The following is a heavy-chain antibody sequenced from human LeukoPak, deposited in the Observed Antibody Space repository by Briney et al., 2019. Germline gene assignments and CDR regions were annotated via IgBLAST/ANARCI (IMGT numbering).Heavy chain of an antibody. J-gene: IGHJ3*02. CDR3: ARETYDDPAVADGVESSQAFDI. CDR2: ISAYNGNT. V-gene: IGHV1-18*01. CDR1: GYTFTSYG. D-gene: IGHD3-3*01. Sequence: GALVKVSCKASGYTFTSYGISWVRQAPGQGLEWMGWISAYNGNTNYAQKLQGRVTMTTDTSTSTAYMELRSLRSDDTAVYYCARETYDDPAVADGVESSQAFDIWGQGTMVTVSS.